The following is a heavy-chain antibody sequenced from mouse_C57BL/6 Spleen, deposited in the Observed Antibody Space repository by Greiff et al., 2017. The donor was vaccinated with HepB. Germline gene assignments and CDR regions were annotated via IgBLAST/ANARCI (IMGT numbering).Heavy chain of an antibody. V-gene: IGHV5-4*01. Sequence: EVHLVESGGGLVKPGGSLKLSCAASGFTFSSYAMSWVRQTPEKRLEWVATISDGGSYTYYPDNVKGRFTISRDNAKNNLYLQMSHLKSEDTAMYYCARGPRDYAMDYWGQGTSVTVSS. CDR3: ARGPRDYAMDY. J-gene: IGHJ4*01. CDR2: ISDGGSYT. D-gene: IGHD3-1*01. CDR1: GFTFSSYA.